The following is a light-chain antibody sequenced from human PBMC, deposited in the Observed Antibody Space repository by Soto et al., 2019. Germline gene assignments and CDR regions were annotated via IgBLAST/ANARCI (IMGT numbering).Light chain of an antibody. CDR3: QQYYTSPDT. CDR2: WAS. J-gene: IGKJ5*01. CDR1: RSVLYSFNNENY. Sequence: DIVMTQSPDTLAVSLGERATINCKSSRSVLYSFNNENYLAWYQQKPGQPPKLLIYWASTRASGVPDRFSGGGSGTDFPLTISSLQAEDVAVYYCQQYYTSPDTFGQGTRLEIK. V-gene: IGKV4-1*01.